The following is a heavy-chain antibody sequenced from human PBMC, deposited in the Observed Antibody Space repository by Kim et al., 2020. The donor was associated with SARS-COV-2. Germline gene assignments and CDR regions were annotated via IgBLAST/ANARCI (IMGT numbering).Heavy chain of an antibody. CDR3: AREVQHSNSFDY. J-gene: IGHJ4*02. V-gene: IGHV1-2*02. D-gene: IGHD3-22*01. Sequence: NYAPKFQGRVTVTRETSINTAYMELTRLTSDDTAVYYCAREVQHSNSFDYWGQGTLVTVSS.